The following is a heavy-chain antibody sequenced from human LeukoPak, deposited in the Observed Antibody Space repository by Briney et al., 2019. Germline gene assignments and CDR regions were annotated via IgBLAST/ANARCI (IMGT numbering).Heavy chain of an antibody. CDR1: GYTFTSYY. V-gene: IGHV1-69*06. J-gene: IGHJ6*03. CDR3: ARSFCSSTSCYGASYYYYYMDV. CDR2: IIPIFGTA. D-gene: IGHD2-2*01. Sequence: GASVKVSCKASGYTFTSYYMHWVRQAPGQGLDWMGRIIPIFGTANYAQKFQGRVTITADKSTSTAYMELSSLRSEDTAVYYCARSFCSSTSCYGASYYYYYMDVWAKGPRSPSP.